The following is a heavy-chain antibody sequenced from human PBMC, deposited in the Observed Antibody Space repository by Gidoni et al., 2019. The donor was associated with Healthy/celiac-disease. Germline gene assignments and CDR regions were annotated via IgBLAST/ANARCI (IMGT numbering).Heavy chain of an antibody. D-gene: IGHD3-10*01. V-gene: IGHV3-64D*06. CDR2: ISSNGGST. J-gene: IGHJ3*02. Sequence: EVQLVESGGGLVQPGGSLTLSCSAPGFPFCSYAMHWVRQAPGKGLEYVSAISSNGGSTYYADSVKGRFTISRDNSKNTLYLQMSSLRAEDTAVYYCVKERNPIWFGHAFDIWGQGTMVTVSS. CDR3: VKERNPIWFGHAFDI. CDR1: GFPFCSYA.